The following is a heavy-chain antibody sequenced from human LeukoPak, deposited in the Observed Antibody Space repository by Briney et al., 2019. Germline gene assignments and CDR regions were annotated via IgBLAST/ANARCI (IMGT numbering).Heavy chain of an antibody. CDR1: GGTFSSYA. V-gene: IGHV1-69*06. D-gene: IGHD6-13*01. J-gene: IGHJ3*02. CDR3: ARPAAGRAPLGAFDI. CDR2: IIPIFGTA. Sequence: WASVKVSCKASGGTFSSYAISWVRQAPGQGLEWMGGIIPIFGTANYAQKFQGRVTITADKSTSTAHMELSSLRSEDTAVYYCARPAAGRAPLGAFDIWGQGTMVTVSS.